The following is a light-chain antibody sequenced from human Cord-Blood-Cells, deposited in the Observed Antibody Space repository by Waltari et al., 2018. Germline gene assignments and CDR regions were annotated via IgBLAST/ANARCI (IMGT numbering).Light chain of an antibody. CDR3: SSYTSSSTLVV. CDR2: DVS. J-gene: IGLJ2*01. V-gene: IGLV2-14*01. Sequence: QSALPQPASVSGSPGQSITISCTGTSSDVGGFNYVPWYQQHPGNAPKLMIYDVSNRPSGVSNRFSGSKSGNTASLTISGLQAEDEADYYCSSYTSSSTLVVFGGGTKLTVL. CDR1: SSDVGGFNY.